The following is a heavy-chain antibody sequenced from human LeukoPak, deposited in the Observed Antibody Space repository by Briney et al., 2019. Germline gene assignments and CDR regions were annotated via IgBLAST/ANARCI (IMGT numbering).Heavy chain of an antibody. V-gene: IGHV1-8*01. D-gene: IGHD6-19*01. Sequence: GASVKVSCKASGYTFTSYDINWVRQATGQGLGWMGWMNPNSGNTGYAQKFQGRVTMTRNTSISTAYMELSSLRSEDTAVYYCARFAGRRSGWYVDYWGQGTLVTVSS. CDR2: MNPNSGNT. CDR3: ARFAGRRSGWYVDY. CDR1: GYTFTSYD. J-gene: IGHJ4*02.